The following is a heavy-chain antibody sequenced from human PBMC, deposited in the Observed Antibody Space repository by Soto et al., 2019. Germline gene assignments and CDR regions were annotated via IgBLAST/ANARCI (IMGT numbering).Heavy chain of an antibody. J-gene: IGHJ6*02. Sequence: PSETLSLTCAVYGGSFSGYYWSWIRQPPGKGLEWIGEINHSGSTNYNPSLKSRVTISVDTSKNQFSLKLSSVTAADTAVYYCARGSVLLWFGELCYYYYGMDVWGQGTTVTVSS. CDR3: ARGSVLLWFGELCYYYYGMDV. CDR1: GGSFSGYY. V-gene: IGHV4-34*01. CDR2: INHSGST. D-gene: IGHD3-10*01.